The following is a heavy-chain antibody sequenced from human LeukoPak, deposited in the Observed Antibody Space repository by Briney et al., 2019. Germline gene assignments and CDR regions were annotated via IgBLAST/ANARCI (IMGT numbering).Heavy chain of an antibody. J-gene: IGHJ4*02. CDR2: ISSSGDTI. Sequence: GGSLRLSCAAYGFTFSRYEMNWVRQAPGKGLQWVSYISSSGDTIYYADSVKGRFTISRDNAKNSLHLQMSSLRAEDTAVYYCAKSPSGDFDYWGQGTLVTVSS. CDR3: AKSPSGDFDY. D-gene: IGHD1-26*01. V-gene: IGHV3-48*03. CDR1: GFTFSRYE.